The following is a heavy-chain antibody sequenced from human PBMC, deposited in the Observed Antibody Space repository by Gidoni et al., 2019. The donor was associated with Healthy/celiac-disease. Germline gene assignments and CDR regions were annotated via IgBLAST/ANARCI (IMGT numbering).Heavy chain of an antibody. D-gene: IGHD3-10*01. J-gene: IGHJ4*02. CDR1: GFPSSSYA. CDR3: AKAPRGYGSGSSPFDY. CDR2: ISGSGGST. Sequence: EVQLVESGGGLVPPGGSLRLSCAASGFPSSSYAMSWVRPAPGKGLEWVSAISGSGGSTYYADSVKGRFTISRDNSKNTLYLQMNSLRAEDTAVYYCAKAPRGYGSGSSPFDYWGQGTLVTVSS. V-gene: IGHV3-23*04.